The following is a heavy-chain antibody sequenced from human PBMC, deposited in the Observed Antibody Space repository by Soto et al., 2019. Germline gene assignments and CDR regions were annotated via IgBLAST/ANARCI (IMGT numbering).Heavy chain of an antibody. CDR1: GVSISSYY. CDR2: IYYSGST. V-gene: IGHV4-59*01. J-gene: IGHJ4*02. Sequence: PSETLSLTCTVSGVSISSYYWIWLRQPPGKGLEWIGYIYYSGSTNYNPSLKSRVTLSVDTSKNQFSLKLSSVTAADTAVYYCAYDDYGDYVFDYWGQGTLVTVSS. D-gene: IGHD4-17*01. CDR3: AYDDYGDYVFDY.